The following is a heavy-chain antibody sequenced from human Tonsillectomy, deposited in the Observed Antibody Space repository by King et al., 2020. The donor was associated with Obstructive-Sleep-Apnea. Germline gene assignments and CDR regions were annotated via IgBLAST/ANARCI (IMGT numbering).Heavy chain of an antibody. CDR3: AKRVDTAMVFDY. J-gene: IGHJ4*02. D-gene: IGHD5-18*01. CDR1: GFTFSNYA. Sequence: VQLVESGGGLVQPGGSLRLSCAASGFTFSNYAMSWVRQAPGKGLEWGSAINTGVGTTYYADSVKGHFTISRDNSKNTLYLQMNSLRAEDTAVYYCAKRVDTAMVFDYWGLGTLVTVSS. CDR2: INTGVGTT. V-gene: IGHV3-23*04.